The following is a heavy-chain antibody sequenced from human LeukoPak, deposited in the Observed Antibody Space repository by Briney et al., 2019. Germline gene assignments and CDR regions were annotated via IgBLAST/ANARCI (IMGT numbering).Heavy chain of an antibody. CDR2: ISYDGSNK. J-gene: IGHJ4*02. Sequence: GRSLRLSCAASGFTFSSYGMHWVRQAAGKGLEWVAVISYDGSNKYYADSVKGRFTISRDNSKNTLYLQMNSLRAEDTAVYYCAKAYEDGGWGQGTLVTVPS. D-gene: IGHD3-22*01. V-gene: IGHV3-30*18. CDR1: GFTFSSYG. CDR3: AKAYEDGG.